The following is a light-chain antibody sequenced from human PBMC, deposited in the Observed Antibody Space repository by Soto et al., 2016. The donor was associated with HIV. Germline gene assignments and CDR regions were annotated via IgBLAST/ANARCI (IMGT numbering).Light chain of an antibody. Sequence: SYELTQPPSVSVSPGQTASITCSGNKLGDKYACWYQQKPGQSPVLVIYQDNKRPSGIPERFSGSNSGNTATLTISGTQAMDEADYYRQAWDSGTAVFGGGTKLTVL. J-gene: IGLJ2*01. CDR3: QAWDSGTAV. CDR1: KLGDKY. CDR2: QDN. V-gene: IGLV3-1*01.